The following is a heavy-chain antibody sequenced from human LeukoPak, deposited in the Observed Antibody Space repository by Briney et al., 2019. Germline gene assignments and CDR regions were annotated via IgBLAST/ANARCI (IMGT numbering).Heavy chain of an antibody. CDR1: GYTFTSYD. CDR2: MNPNSGNT. V-gene: IGHV1-8*02. D-gene: IGHD2-2*02. J-gene: IGHJ6*03. Sequence: ASVKVSCKASGYTFTSYDINWVRQATGQGLEWMGWMNPNSGNTGYAQKFQGRVTMTRNTSISTAYMELSSLRSGDTAVYYCARGGCCSSTSCYIYMDVWGKGTTVTISS. CDR3: ARGGCCSSTSCYIYMDV.